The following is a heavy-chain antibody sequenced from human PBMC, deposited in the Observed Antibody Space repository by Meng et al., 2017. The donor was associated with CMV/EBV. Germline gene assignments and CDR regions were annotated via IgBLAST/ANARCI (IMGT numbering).Heavy chain of an antibody. CDR2: IYTSGST. J-gene: IGHJ5*02. Sequence: VRLQESGPGLVKPSQTLSLTCTVSGGSISSGSYYWSWIRQPAGKGLEWIGRIYTSGSTNYNPSLKSRVTISVDTSKNQFSLKLSSVTAADTAVYYCAREVVVITPYNWFDPWGQGTLVTVSS. CDR1: GGSISSGSYY. CDR3: AREVVVITPYNWFDP. V-gene: IGHV4-61*02. D-gene: IGHD3-22*01.